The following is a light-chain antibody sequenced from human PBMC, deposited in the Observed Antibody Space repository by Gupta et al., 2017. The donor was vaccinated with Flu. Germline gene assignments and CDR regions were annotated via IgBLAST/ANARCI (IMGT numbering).Light chain of an antibody. V-gene: IGKV1-5*03. J-gene: IGKJ2*01. Sequence: DIQMTQSPSTLSASVGDAVTITCRPSESVSRWLVWYQQKAVKVPKLLIFTASSLPSGFPASFSGSVSGTEFTLTISSLQPDDSATYYCHHYNNYPNTFSQGTKLEIK. CDR3: HHYNNYPNT. CDR1: ESVSRW. CDR2: TAS.